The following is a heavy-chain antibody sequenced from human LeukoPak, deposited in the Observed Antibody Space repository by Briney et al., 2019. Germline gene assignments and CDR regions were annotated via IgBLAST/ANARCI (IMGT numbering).Heavy chain of an antibody. CDR2: IWHDGNRK. Sequence: GGSLRLSCAASGFTFSSYDMHWVRRAPGKGLEWVASIWHDGNRKYHADSVEGRFTISRDNSKNTVYVQMNSLRADDTAVYYCTRAAGITGTSRDSWFDPWGQGTLVIVSS. CDR3: TRAAGITGTSRDSWFDP. D-gene: IGHD1/OR15-1a*01. V-gene: IGHV3-33*01. J-gene: IGHJ5*02. CDR1: GFTFSSYD.